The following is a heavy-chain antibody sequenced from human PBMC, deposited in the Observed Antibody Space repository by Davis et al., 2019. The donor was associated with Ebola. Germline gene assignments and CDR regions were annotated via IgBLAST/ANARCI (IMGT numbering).Heavy chain of an antibody. J-gene: IGHJ4*02. CDR1: GFTFTSSA. D-gene: IGHD4-17*01. CDR3: ADSYGDYSPFDY. Sequence: AASVKVSCKASGFTFTSSAMQWVRQARGQRLEWIGWIVVGSGNTNYAQKFQERVTITRDTSISTAYMELSRLRSDDTAVYYCADSYGDYSPFDYWGQGTLVTVSS. V-gene: IGHV1-58*02. CDR2: IVVGSGNT.